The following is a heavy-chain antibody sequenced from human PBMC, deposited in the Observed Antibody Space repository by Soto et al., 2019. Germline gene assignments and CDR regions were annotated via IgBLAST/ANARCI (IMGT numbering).Heavy chain of an antibody. V-gene: IGHV2-5*01. J-gene: IGHJ5*02. CDR3: AHERGCCVSRGT. Sequence: QITLEESGPTLVKPTQTLTLTCSFSGFSLGDFGEGVGWVRQPPGEALEWLALIYWNDDESYNPSLESSLTTSKATSNNQVVITMTNMAPLATATYLGAHERGCCVSRGTWGQGTLVTVSS. D-gene: IGHD3-16*01. CDR2: IYWNDDE. CDR1: GFSLGDFGEG.